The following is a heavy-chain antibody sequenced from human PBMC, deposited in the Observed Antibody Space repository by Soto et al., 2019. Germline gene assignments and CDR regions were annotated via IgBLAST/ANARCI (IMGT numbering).Heavy chain of an antibody. CDR1: GGSISSYY. J-gene: IGHJ5*02. CDR2: IYYSGST. CDR3: ARVGNYYGSVRWNWFDP. Sequence: SETLSLTCTVSGGSISSYYWSWIRQPPGKGLEWIGYIYYSGSTNYDPSLKSRVTISVDTSKNQFSLKLSSVTAADTAVYYCARVGNYYGSVRWNWFDPWGQGTLVTVSS. V-gene: IGHV4-59*01. D-gene: IGHD3-10*01.